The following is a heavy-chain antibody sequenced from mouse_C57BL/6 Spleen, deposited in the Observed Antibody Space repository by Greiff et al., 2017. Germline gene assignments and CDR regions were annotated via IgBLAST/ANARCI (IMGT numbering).Heavy chain of an antibody. J-gene: IGHJ2*01. CDR3: ATAHYDYDPYYFDY. CDR2: ISDGGSYT. V-gene: IGHV5-4*01. CDR1: GFTFSSYA. Sequence: EVQLVESGGGLVKPGGSLKLSCAASGFTFSSYAMSWVRQTPEKRLEWVATISDGGSYTYYPDNVKGRFTISRDNAKNNLYLQMSHLKSEDTAMYYCATAHYDYDPYYFDYWCQGTTLTVSS. D-gene: IGHD2-4*01.